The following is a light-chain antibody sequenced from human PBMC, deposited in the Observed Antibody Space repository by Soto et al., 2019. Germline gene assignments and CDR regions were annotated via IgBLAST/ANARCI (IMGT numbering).Light chain of an antibody. J-gene: IGLJ3*02. Sequence: QSALTQPASVSGSPGQSITISCTGSRSDVGVSNLVSWYQQQPNKAPKLLISDVNHRPSGVSNRFSGSKSGNTALLTISGLQPEDEADFYCSSTTTTNTVLFGGGTKLTVL. CDR3: SSTTTTNTVL. V-gene: IGLV2-14*01. CDR2: DVN. CDR1: RSDVGVSNL.